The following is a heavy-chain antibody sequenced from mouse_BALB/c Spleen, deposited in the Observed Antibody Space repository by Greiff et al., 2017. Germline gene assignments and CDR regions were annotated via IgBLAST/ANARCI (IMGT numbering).Heavy chain of an antibody. J-gene: IGHJ1*01. CDR1: GFTFSSFG. CDR2: ISSGSSTI. CDR3: ARGGYGSFYWYFDV. D-gene: IGHD1-1*01. Sequence: EVQGVESGGGLVQPGGSRKLSCAASGFTFSSFGMHWVRQAPEKGLEWVAYISSGSSTIYYADTVKGRFTISRDNPKNTLFLQMTSLRSEDTAMYYCARGGYGSFYWYFDVWGAGTTVTVSS. V-gene: IGHV5-17*02.